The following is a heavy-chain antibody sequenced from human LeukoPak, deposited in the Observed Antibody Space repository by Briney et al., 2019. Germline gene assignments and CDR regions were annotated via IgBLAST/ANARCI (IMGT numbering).Heavy chain of an antibody. D-gene: IGHD3-16*01. CDR1: GGSISSYY. CDR2: IYYSGST. Sequence: PSETLSLTCTVSGGSISSYYWTWIRQPPGEGLEWIGHIYYSGSTTYNPSLKSRLTISVDTSKNQFSLNLSSVTAADTAMYYCVRLPTFGPFDYWGQGTLVTVSS. V-gene: IGHV4-59*01. J-gene: IGHJ4*02. CDR3: VRLPTFGPFDY.